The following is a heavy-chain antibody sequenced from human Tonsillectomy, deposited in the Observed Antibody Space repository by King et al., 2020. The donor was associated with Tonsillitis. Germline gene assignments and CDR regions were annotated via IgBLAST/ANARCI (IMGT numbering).Heavy chain of an antibody. CDR2: IRYDGSNK. CDR3: AKAGGGYSYSPDY. J-gene: IGHJ4*02. CDR1: GFTFSSYG. Sequence: VQLVQSGGGVVQPGGSLRLSCAASGFTFSSYGMHWVRQAPGKGLEWVAFIRYDGSNKYYADSVKGRFTISRDNSKNTLYLQMNSLRAEDTAVYYCAKAGGGYSYSPDYWGQGTLVTVSS. D-gene: IGHD5-18*01. V-gene: IGHV3-30*02.